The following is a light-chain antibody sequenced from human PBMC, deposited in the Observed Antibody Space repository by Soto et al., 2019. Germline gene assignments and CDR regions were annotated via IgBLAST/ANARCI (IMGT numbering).Light chain of an antibody. V-gene: IGLV1-47*01. CDR2: RNN. J-gene: IGLJ2*01. CDR3: CSYAGSSPL. Sequence: QSVLTQPPSASGTPGQRVTISCSGSNSNIGKNYVYWYRQLPGTAPKLLIYRNNQRPSGVSNRFSGSKSGNTASLTISGLQAEDEAGYYCCSYAGSSPLFGGGTKVTVL. CDR1: NSNIGKNY.